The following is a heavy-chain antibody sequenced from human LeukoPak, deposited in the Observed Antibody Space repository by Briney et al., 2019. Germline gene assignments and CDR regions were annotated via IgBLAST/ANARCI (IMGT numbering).Heavy chain of an antibody. D-gene: IGHD3-22*01. CDR3: AKAGPMKLQHYFDY. V-gene: IGHV3-30*02. Sequence: GGSLRLSCAASGITLSSYGMHWVRQAPGKGLEWVAFMRYDGSNRYYTDSVKARFTIYRDSSKNTLYLQMNSLRAEDTAVYYCAKAGPMKLQHYFDYWGQGTLVTVSS. CDR2: MRYDGSNR. CDR1: GITLSSYG. J-gene: IGHJ4*02.